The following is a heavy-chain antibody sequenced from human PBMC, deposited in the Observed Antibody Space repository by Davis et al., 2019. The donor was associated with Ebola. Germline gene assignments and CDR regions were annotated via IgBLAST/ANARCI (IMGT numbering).Heavy chain of an antibody. J-gene: IGHJ4*02. CDR2: IRSKANSYAT. CDR1: GFTFSGSA. Sequence: GESLKISCAASGFTFSGSAMHWVRQASGKGLEWVGRIRSKANSYATAYAASVKGRFTISRDDSKNTAYLQMNSLRAEDTAVYYCAKDGYSGYDPFDYWGQGTLVTVSS. V-gene: IGHV3-73*01. D-gene: IGHD5-12*01. CDR3: AKDGYSGYDPFDY.